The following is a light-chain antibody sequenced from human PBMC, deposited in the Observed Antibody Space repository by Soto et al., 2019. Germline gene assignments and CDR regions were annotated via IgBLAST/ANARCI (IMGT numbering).Light chain of an antibody. CDR3: QQYGSSPLT. J-gene: IGKJ4*01. Sequence: EIMLTQSPGALSLSPGERATLSCRASQSVSNNYLAWYQQKPGQAPRLLIYGASNRATGIPDRFSGSGSGTDFTLTISRLEPEDFAVYYCQQYGSSPLTFGGGTKVDIK. CDR2: GAS. V-gene: IGKV3-20*01. CDR1: QSVSNNY.